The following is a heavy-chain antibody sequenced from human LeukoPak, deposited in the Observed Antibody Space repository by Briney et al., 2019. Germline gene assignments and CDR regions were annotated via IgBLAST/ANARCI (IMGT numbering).Heavy chain of an antibody. CDR3: AKLVRQSSTSCF. Sequence: GGSLRLSCAASGFTFSSYGMHWVRQAPGKGLEWVAFIRYDGSNKYYADSVKGRFTISRDNSKNTLYLQMNSLRAEDTAVYYCAKLVRQSSTSCFWGQGTLVTVSS. D-gene: IGHD2-2*01. J-gene: IGHJ4*02. CDR1: GFTFSSYG. CDR2: IRYDGSNK. V-gene: IGHV3-30*02.